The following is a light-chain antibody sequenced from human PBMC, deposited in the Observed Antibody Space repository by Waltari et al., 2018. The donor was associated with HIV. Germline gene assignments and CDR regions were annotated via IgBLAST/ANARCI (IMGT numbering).Light chain of an antibody. Sequence: SSESTQPSSVSASPAQTARITCSGDILAKKYVRWLQQRPGQAPLLIIFKDNERPSGIPERFSGSSTGTTVTLTMSGVQVEDEADYYCYSAANDRWDFGGGTRRTVL. V-gene: IGLV3-27*01. CDR2: KDN. CDR1: ILAKKY. CDR3: YSAANDRWD. J-gene: IGLJ2*01.